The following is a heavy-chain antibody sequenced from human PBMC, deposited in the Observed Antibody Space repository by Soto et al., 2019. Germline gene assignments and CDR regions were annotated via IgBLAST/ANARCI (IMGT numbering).Heavy chain of an antibody. Sequence: GASVKISCKASGYTFTSYGISWVRQAPGQGLEWMGWISAYNGNTNYAQKLQGRVTLTTDTSTSTAYMELRSLRSDDTAVYYCARDRRYSRHKDIDYWGQGTLVTVSS. CDR3: ARDRRYSRHKDIDY. V-gene: IGHV1-18*01. CDR2: ISAYNGNT. D-gene: IGHD1-1*01. CDR1: GYTFTSYG. J-gene: IGHJ4*02.